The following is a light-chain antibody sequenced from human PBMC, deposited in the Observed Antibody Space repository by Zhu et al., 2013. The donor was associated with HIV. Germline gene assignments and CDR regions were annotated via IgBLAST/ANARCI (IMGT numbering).Light chain of an antibody. Sequence: DIQLTQSPSFLSASVGDRVTITCRASQDINRYLAWYQQTPGKPPKLLVYAASTTQSGVPSRFGGRGSGTEFTLTISSLQPDDFATYYCQQYSSYPHSFGQGTKLEIK. CDR2: AAS. V-gene: IGKV1-9*01. CDR3: QQYSSYPHS. CDR1: QDINRY. J-gene: IGKJ2*03.